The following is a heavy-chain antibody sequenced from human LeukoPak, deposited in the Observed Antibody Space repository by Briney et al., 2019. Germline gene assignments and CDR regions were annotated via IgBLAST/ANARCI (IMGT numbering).Heavy chain of an antibody. V-gene: IGHV3-30-3*01. D-gene: IGHD3-16*01. CDR3: GSLSTVGGPTPRWFHP. Sequence: PGGSLRLSCGASGFTFRGYTMHWVRQAPGKGLQWVALISNDGTNKSYTDSVKGRFTISRDNSKKILFLQMNSLRPEDTAVYYCGSLSTVGGPTPRWFHPWGQGTLVTVSS. CDR2: ISNDGTNK. J-gene: IGHJ5*02. CDR1: GFTFRGYT.